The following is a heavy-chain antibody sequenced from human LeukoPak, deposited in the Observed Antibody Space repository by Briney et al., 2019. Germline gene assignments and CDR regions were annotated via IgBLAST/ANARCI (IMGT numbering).Heavy chain of an antibody. CDR2: IKQDGSII. V-gene: IGHV3-7*01. CDR1: GFTFSDFW. D-gene: IGHD3-3*01. J-gene: IGHJ4*02. Sequence: GGSLRLSCAASGFTFSDFWMTWVRQAPGKGLEWVANIKQDGSIIWYVDSVKGRFTISRDNAKNSLYLQMNSLRTDDTAVYYCARGSGSSLSWGQGTLVTVSS. CDR3: ARGSGSSLS.